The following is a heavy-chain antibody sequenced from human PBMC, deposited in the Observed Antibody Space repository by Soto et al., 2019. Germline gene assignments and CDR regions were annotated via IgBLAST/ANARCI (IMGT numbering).Heavy chain of an antibody. CDR3: ARMDGDFNYYALDV. D-gene: IGHD4-17*01. Sequence: VNPTETLTLTCTVSGFSLSSGRMGVSWIRQPPGKPLEWLAHFFSDVERSYSASMQSRLTLSTDISGSQVVLTMTNMDPVDTATYYCARMDGDFNYYALDVWGQGXTVTVPS. J-gene: IGHJ6*02. CDR1: GFSLSSGRMG. CDR2: FFSDVER. V-gene: IGHV2-26*01.